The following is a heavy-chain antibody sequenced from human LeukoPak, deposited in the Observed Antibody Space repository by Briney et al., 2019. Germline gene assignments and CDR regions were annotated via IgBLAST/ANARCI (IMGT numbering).Heavy chain of an antibody. CDR2: IKQNGGEK. J-gene: IGHJ4*02. CDR1: GVTFSSYW. CDR3: ARDGFSDFENYFAY. Sequence: GGSLRLSCAASGVTFSSYWMTWVRQAPGKGLEWVASIKQNGGEKYYVDSVKGRFTISRDNANNSLYLQMNSLGAADTAVYYCARDGFSDFENYFAYWGQGTLVTVSS. D-gene: IGHD5-12*01. V-gene: IGHV3-7*01.